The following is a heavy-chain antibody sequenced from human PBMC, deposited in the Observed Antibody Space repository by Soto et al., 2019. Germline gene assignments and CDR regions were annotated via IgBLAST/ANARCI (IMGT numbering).Heavy chain of an antibody. V-gene: IGHV4-39*01. Sequence: PSETLSLTCTVSGGSISSSSYYWGWIRQPPGKGLEWIGSIYYSGSTYYNPSLKSRVTISVDTSKNQFSLKLSSVTAADTAVYYCARHGYVDWLLPATNDAFDSWGQGTMVTFSS. CDR1: GGSISSSSYY. CDR3: ARHGYVDWLLPATNDAFDS. CDR2: IYYSGST. D-gene: IGHD3-9*01. J-gene: IGHJ3*02.